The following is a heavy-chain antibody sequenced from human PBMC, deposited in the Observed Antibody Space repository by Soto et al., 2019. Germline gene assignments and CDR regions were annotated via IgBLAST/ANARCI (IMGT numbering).Heavy chain of an antibody. Sequence: QVHLQESGPGLVKPSETLSLTCTVSGGSMSNYYWSWIRQPAGRGLKWIGRIYTSGGTNYNPSLNTRVTMSVDTSKNQFSLKMSAVTAADTAVYYCARGFGSSWYYFQYWGQGTLVTVSS. CDR3: ARGFGSSWYYFQY. V-gene: IGHV4-4*07. CDR2: IYTSGGT. J-gene: IGHJ4*02. CDR1: GGSMSNYY. D-gene: IGHD6-13*01.